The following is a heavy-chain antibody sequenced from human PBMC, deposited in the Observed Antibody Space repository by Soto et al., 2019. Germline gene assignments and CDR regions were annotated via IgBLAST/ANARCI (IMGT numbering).Heavy chain of an antibody. CDR1: GYIFSSYY. J-gene: IGHJ5*02. Sequence: QVQLVQSGAEVKKPGASVKVACKASGYIFSSYYMHWVRQAPGQGLEWMGIINPSGASTSYAQRFQGRVTMTRDTSTSTLYMEPSSLRSEDTAVYYCARYRDYPGNVWFDPWGPGTLVTVSS. D-gene: IGHD4-17*01. CDR3: ARYRDYPGNVWFDP. CDR2: INPSGAST. V-gene: IGHV1-46*01.